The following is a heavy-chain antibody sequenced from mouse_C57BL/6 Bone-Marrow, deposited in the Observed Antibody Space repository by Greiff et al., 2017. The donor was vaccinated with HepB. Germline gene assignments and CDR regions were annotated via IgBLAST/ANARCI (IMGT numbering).Heavy chain of an antibody. V-gene: IGHV1-15*01. J-gene: IGHJ4*01. CDR2: IDPETGGT. D-gene: IGHD1-1*01. Sequence: VKLQESGAELVRPGASVTLSCKASGYTFTDYEMHWVKQTPVHGLEWIGAIDPETGGTAYNQKFKGKAILTADKSSSTAYMELRSLTSEDSAVYYCTREGSFVVGKYYAMDYWGQGTSVTVSS. CDR1: GYTFTDYE. CDR3: TREGSFVVGKYYAMDY.